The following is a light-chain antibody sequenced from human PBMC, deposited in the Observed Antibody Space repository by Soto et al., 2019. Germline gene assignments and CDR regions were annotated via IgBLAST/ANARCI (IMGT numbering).Light chain of an antibody. Sequence: QSVLTQPASVSGSPGQSITISCNGTSSDVGRYNLLSWYQQHPGKAPKLMIYEGTKRPSGVSNRFSGSKSGNTASLTISGLQAEDEADYYCCSYADSSTYVLFGGGTKLTVL. CDR1: SSDVGRYNL. J-gene: IGLJ2*01. V-gene: IGLV2-23*01. CDR2: EGT. CDR3: CSYADSSTYVL.